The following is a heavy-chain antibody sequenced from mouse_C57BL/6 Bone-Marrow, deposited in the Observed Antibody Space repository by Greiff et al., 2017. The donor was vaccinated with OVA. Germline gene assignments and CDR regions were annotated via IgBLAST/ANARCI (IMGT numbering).Heavy chain of an antibody. CDR1: GYTFTSYG. J-gene: IGHJ1*03. D-gene: IGHD2-12*01. Sequence: QVQLKQSGAELARPGASVKLSCKASGYTFTSYGISWVKQSTGQGLEWIGEIYPRSGNTYYNEKFKGKATLTADKSSSTAYMELRSLTSEDSAVYFCARSSYYSHWYFDVWGTGTTVTVSS. V-gene: IGHV1-81*01. CDR3: ARSSYYSHWYFDV. CDR2: IYPRSGNT.